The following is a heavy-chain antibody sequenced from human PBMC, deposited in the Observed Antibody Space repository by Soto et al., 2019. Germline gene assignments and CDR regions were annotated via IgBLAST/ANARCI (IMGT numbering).Heavy chain of an antibody. V-gene: IGHV4-31*03. CDR3: ARGTDTWFFDL. Sequence: QVQLQESGPGLVKPSQTLSLTCTVSGGSISSGGYYWSWIRQHPGKGLEWIGYIHESGSMYYKASLKSRVTIAIDTSKNQFSLKLTSVTAADTAVYYCARGTDTWFFDLWGRGPLVTVSS. CDR1: GGSISSGGYY. D-gene: IGHD3-16*01. J-gene: IGHJ2*01. CDR2: IHESGSM.